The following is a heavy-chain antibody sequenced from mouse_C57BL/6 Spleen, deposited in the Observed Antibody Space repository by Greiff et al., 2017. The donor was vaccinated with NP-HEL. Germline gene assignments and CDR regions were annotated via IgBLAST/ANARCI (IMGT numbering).Heavy chain of an antibody. CDR1: GYTFTSYW. CDR2: IHPNSGST. D-gene: IGHD2-4*01. J-gene: IGHJ4*01. CDR3: ARGGIYYDYDVGYYAMDY. Sequence: VQLQQPGAELVKPGASVKLSCKASGYTFTSYWMHWVKQRPGQGLEWIGMIHPNSGSTNYNEKFKSKATLTVDKSSSTAYMQLSSLTSEDSAVYYCARGGIYYDYDVGYYAMDYWGQGTSVTVSS. V-gene: IGHV1-64*01.